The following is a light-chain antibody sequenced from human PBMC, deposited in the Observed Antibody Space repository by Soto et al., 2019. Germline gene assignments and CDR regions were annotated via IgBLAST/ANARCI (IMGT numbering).Light chain of an antibody. V-gene: IGLV3-21*02. CDR2: DDR. CDR3: QVWDSSGDHPV. J-gene: IGLJ2*01. Sequence: SYELTQPTSVSVAPGQTATITCGGSNIRTKSVHWCRQRPGQAPVLVVYDDRDRPSGIPERFSGSNSGNTATLTISKVEPGDEADYYCQVWDSSGDHPVFGGGTKLTVL. CDR1: NIRTKS.